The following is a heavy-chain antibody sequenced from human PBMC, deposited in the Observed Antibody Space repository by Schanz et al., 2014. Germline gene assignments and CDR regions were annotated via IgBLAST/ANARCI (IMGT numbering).Heavy chain of an antibody. Sequence: QLQLVQSGAEVKKPGSSVKVSCKLSGGTFSSYTISWMRQAPGQGLEWMGKIIPVLNIATYAQRFQGRVSITADTSTNTAYMELSSLRSEDTAVYYCARDSGSHYWVDYWGQGTLVTVSS. CDR3: ARDSGSHYWVDY. V-gene: IGHV1-69*08. CDR1: GGTFSSYT. CDR2: IIPVLNIA. D-gene: IGHD1-26*01. J-gene: IGHJ4*02.